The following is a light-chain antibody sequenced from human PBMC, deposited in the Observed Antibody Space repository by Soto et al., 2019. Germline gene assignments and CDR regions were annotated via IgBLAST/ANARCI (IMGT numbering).Light chain of an antibody. V-gene: IGLV2-11*01. J-gene: IGLJ3*02. CDR3: CSYAGTYTLV. CDR1: SSDVGGYDF. CDR2: DVS. Sequence: QSALTQPRSVSGSPGQSVTISCTGSSSDVGGYDFVSWYQQHPGKAPKLMISDVSERPSGVPDRFSGSKSANTASLTISGLQAEDEDDYYCCSYAGTYTLVFGGGTKVTVL.